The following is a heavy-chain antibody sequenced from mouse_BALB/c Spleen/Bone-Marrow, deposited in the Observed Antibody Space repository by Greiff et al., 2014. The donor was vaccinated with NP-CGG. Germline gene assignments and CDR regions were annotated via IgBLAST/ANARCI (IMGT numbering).Heavy chain of an antibody. CDR1: GYTFTNYY. J-gene: IGHJ1*01. D-gene: IGHD2-12*01. CDR3: TRYSYSRYFDV. Sequence: VQLQQSGAELVKPGASVKLSCKASGYTFTNYYIYWMKQRPGQGLEWIGEINPSNGGSNFNEKFKSKATLTVDKSSSTAYMQLSSLTSEDSAVYYCTRYSYSRYFDVWGAGTTVTVSS. CDR2: INPSNGGS. V-gene: IGHV1S16*01.